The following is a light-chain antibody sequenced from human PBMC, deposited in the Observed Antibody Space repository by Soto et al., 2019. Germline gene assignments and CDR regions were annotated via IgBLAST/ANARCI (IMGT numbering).Light chain of an antibody. V-gene: IGLV2-11*01. Sequence: QSALTQHRSVSGSPGQSVTISCTGTSSDVGRYNYVSWYQQYPGKAPQLLIYDVTKRPSGVPGRFSGSKSGNTASLTISGLQADDEADYYCCSYVGSYSFVFGVGTKLTVL. J-gene: IGLJ1*01. CDR3: CSYVGSYSFV. CDR1: SSDVGRYNY. CDR2: DVT.